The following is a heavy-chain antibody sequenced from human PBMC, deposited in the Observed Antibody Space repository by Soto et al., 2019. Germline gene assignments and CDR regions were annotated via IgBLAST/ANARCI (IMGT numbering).Heavy chain of an antibody. V-gene: IGHV4-61*01. CDR1: AESVSSGYSY. CDR3: ARVVRCTRSGCYYLAMDV. CDR2: IHSSGRT. J-gene: IGHJ6*02. D-gene: IGHD2-15*01. Sequence: PSETLSLTCHVSAESVSSGYSYWNWIRQPPGKGLEWIGSIHSSGRTNYNPSLKSRVSMSLDTSKNQFSLSLSSVGAADTAIYYCARVVRCTRSGCYYLAMDVWGQGTPVTVSS.